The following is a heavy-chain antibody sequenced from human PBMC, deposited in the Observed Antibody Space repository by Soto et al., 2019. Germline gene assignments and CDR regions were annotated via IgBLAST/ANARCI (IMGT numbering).Heavy chain of an antibody. J-gene: IGHJ6*02. CDR1: GGSISSSSYY. Sequence: SETLSLTCTVSGGSISSSSYYWGWIRQPPGKGLEWIGSIYYSGSTYYNPSLKSRVTISVDTSKNQFSLKLSSVTAADTAVYYCARDQGYCSGGSCYSYYYYGMDVWGQGTTVTVSS. V-gene: IGHV4-39*02. D-gene: IGHD2-15*01. CDR3: ARDQGYCSGGSCYSYYYYGMDV. CDR2: IYYSGST.